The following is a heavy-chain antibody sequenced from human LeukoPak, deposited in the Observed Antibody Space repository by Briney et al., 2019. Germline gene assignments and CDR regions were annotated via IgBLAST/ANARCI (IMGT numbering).Heavy chain of an antibody. CDR1: GFTFSSYW. Sequence: PGGSLRLSCAASGFTFSSYWMHWVRQAPGKGLVWVSHIRSDGSSTRYADSVKGRFTISRDTSKNTLSLQMNSLRAEDTAVYYCASLSLGHYWGQGTLVTVSS. D-gene: IGHD6-6*01. J-gene: IGHJ4*02. CDR3: ASLSLGHY. CDR2: IRSDGSST. V-gene: IGHV3-74*01.